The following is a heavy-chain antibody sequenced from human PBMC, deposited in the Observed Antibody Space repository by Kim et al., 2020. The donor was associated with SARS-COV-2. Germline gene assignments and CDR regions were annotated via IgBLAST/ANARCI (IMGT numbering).Heavy chain of an antibody. CDR1: GGSISSYY. J-gene: IGHJ5*02. CDR2: IYYSGST. V-gene: IGHV4-59*13. D-gene: IGHD4-4*01. Sequence: SETLSLTCTVSGGSISSYYWSWIRQPPGKGLEWIGYIYYSGSTNYNPSLKSRVTISVDTSKNQFSLKLSSVTAADTAVYYCAREGGDYSNYYNWFDPWGQGTLVTVSS. CDR3: AREGGDYSNYYNWFDP.